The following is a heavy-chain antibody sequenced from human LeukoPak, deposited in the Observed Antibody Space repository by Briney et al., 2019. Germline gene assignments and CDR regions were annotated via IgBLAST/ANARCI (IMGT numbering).Heavy chain of an antibody. CDR1: GFTFSGSA. D-gene: IGHD2-15*01. V-gene: IGHV3-73*01. CDR3: TTVVAAIFHPFDY. J-gene: IGHJ4*02. CDR2: IRSKANSYAT. Sequence: GGSLRLSCAASGFTFSGSAMRWVRQASGKGLEWVGRIRSKANSYATAYAASVKGRFTISRDDSKNTAYLQMNSLKTEDTAVYYCTTVVAAIFHPFDYWGQGTLVTVSS.